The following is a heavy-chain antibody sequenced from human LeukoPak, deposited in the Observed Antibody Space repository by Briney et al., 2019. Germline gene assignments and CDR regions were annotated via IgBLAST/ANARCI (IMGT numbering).Heavy chain of an antibody. Sequence: PGGSLRLSCAASGFTFSSYAMHWVRQAPGKGLEWVAVISYDGSNKYYADSVKGRFTISRDNSKNTLYLQMNSLRAEDTAVYYCARDLTVTTERALDYWGQGTLVTVSS. CDR3: ARDLTVTTERALDY. D-gene: IGHD4-17*01. CDR2: ISYDGSNK. J-gene: IGHJ4*02. CDR1: GFTFSSYA. V-gene: IGHV3-30-3*01.